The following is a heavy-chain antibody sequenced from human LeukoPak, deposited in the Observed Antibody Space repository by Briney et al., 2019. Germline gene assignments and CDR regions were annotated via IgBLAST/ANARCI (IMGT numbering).Heavy chain of an antibody. J-gene: IGHJ5*02. CDR1: GGSFSGYY. Sequence: SETLSLTCAVYGGSFSGYYWSWIRQPLGKGLEWIGEINHSGSTNYNPSLKSRVTISVDTSKNQFSLKLSSVTAADTAVYYCARGRPFDPWGQGTLVTVSS. V-gene: IGHV4-34*01. CDR2: INHSGST. CDR3: ARGRPFDP.